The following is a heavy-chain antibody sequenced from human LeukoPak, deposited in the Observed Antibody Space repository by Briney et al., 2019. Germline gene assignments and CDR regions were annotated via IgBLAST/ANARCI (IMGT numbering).Heavy chain of an antibody. D-gene: IGHD5-18*01. CDR1: GFRFTKAW. CDR3: TTDLGYSYDDF. Sequence: GGSLRLSCAASGFRFTKAWMAWVRQTTGQALEGLSRIRRKTDGGTTDYAAPVKGRFTISRDDSRQTLYLQMSSLKSGDTAVYYCTTDLGYSYDDFWGQGTLVTVSS. J-gene: IGHJ4*02. CDR2: IRRKTDGGTT. V-gene: IGHV3-15*01.